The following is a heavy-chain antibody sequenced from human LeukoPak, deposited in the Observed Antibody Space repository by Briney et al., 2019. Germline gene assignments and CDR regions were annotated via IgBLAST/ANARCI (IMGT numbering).Heavy chain of an antibody. CDR1: GFTFDDYG. Sequence: GGSLRLSCAASGFTFDDYGMSWVRQIPGKGLEWVSGINWKGDRTGCADSVKGRFTISRDNAKNSLYLQMNSLRAEDMALYHCARPRAPYSTSWPLDYWGQGTLVTASS. CDR3: ARPRAPYSTSWPLDY. J-gene: IGHJ4*02. CDR2: INWKGDRT. V-gene: IGHV3-20*01. D-gene: IGHD6-13*01.